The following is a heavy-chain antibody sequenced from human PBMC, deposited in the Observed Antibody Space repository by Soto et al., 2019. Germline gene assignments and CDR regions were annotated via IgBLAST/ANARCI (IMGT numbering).Heavy chain of an antibody. J-gene: IGHJ6*03. CDR3: AAAGSLYFYYYMDV. CDR2: VYDSGLT. V-gene: IGHV4-59*08. CDR1: GGSITGYS. D-gene: IGHD6-13*01. Sequence: QVQLQESGPGLVKPSETLSLTCTVSGGSITGYSWSWIRQPPGKGLEWLGYVYDSGLTNYNPSLKRRVSMALNMSKNQFSLQLSSLTAADTAVYYCAAAGSLYFYYYMDVWGKGTTVTVSS.